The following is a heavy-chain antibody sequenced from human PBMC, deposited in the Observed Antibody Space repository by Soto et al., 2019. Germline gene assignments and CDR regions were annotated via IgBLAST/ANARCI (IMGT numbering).Heavy chain of an antibody. CDR2: ISNTGGGT. V-gene: IGHV3-23*01. CDR1: GFTFNNYA. J-gene: IGHJ4*02. CDR3: AKDRLAGNFDY. Sequence: GGSLRLSCAASGFTFNNYAMNWVRQAPGKGLEWVATISNTGGGTYYADSVKGRFTISRDNSKNTLYLQMSSLRVEDTAVYYCAKDRLAGNFDYWGQGTQVTVSS.